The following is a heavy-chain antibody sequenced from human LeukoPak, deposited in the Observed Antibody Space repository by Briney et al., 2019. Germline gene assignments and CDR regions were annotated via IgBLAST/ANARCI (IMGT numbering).Heavy chain of an antibody. Sequence: SETLSLTCTVSGGSTSNYYGSWICQPPGKGLEWIGEINHSGSTNYNPSLKSRVTISVDTSKNQFSLKLSSVTAADTAVYYCARRGSYSSGWYRYWGQGTLVTVSS. V-gene: IGHV4-34*01. CDR2: INHSGST. D-gene: IGHD6-19*01. CDR3: ARRGSYSSGWYRY. J-gene: IGHJ4*02. CDR1: GGSTSNYY.